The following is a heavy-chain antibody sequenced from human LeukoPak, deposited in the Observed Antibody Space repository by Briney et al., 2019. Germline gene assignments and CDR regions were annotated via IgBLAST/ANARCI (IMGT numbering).Heavy chain of an antibody. CDR1: GFTFDDYA. D-gene: IGHD6-13*01. J-gene: IGHJ4*02. V-gene: IGHV3-9*01. Sequence: GGSLRLSCAASGFTFDDYAMHWVRQAPGKGLEWVSGISWNSGSIGYADSVKGRFTISRDNAKNSLYLQMNSLRAEDTALYYCAKDGGSSCPALDYWGQGTLVTVSS. CDR3: AKDGGSSCPALDY. CDR2: ISWNSGSI.